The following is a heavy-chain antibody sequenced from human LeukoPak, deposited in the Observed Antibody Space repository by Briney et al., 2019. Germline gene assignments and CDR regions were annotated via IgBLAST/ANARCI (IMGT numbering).Heavy chain of an antibody. CDR3: ARRRLEYGSGSYYTKAKYYFDY. Sequence: NPSETLSLTCTVSGGSISSSSYYWGWIRQPPGKGLEWIGSIYYSGSTYYNPSLKSRVTISVDTSKNQFSLKLSSVTAADTAVYYCARRRLEYGSGSYYTKAKYYFDYWGQGTLVTVSS. CDR1: GGSISSSSYY. CDR2: IYYSGST. D-gene: IGHD3-10*01. J-gene: IGHJ4*02. V-gene: IGHV4-39*01.